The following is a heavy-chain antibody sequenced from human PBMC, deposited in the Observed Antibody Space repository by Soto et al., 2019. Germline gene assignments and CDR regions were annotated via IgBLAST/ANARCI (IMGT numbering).Heavy chain of an antibody. V-gene: IGHV1-8*01. CDR1: GYTFTSYD. CDR2: MSPHSGAT. J-gene: IGHJ6*02. CDR3: ARGVDAGVDV. D-gene: IGHD1-1*01. Sequence: QVQLVQSGAEVTKPGASVKVSCKASGYTFTSYDINWVRQATGQGLEWMGWMSPHSGATGYAQKFQGRVTMTRDNSIRTADMELSNLRAEDTSIYYCARGVDAGVDVWGQGSTVTVSS.